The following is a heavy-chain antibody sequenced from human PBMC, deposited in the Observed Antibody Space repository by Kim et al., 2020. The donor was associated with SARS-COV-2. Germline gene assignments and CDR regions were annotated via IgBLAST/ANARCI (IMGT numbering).Heavy chain of an antibody. CDR1: GFTVSSNY. CDR3: ARADTVGNIVVVPAAQEDWYFDL. J-gene: IGHJ2*01. D-gene: IGHD2-2*01. Sequence: GGSLRLSCAASGFTVSSNYMSWVRQAPGKGLEWVSVIYSGGSTYYADSVKGRFTISRDNFKNTLYLQMNSLRAEDTAVYYCARADTVGNIVVVPAAQEDWYFDLWGRGTLVTVSS. V-gene: IGHV3-66*02. CDR2: IYSGGST.